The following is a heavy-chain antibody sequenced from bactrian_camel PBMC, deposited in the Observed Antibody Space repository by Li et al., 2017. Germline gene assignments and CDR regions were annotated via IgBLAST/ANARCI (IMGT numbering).Heavy chain of an antibody. J-gene: IGHJ4*01. V-gene: IGHV3S40*01. D-gene: IGHD5*01. CDR1: LFSYPY. Sequence: VQLVESGGGLVQPGGSLRLSCASSLFSYPYMTWVRRAPRKGLEWVSGISGSGDTTYYADSVKGRFTISIDNAKSTLYLQMNNLRADDTAMYYCAIGLFADFGLGRGTQVTVS. CDR2: ISGSGDTT.